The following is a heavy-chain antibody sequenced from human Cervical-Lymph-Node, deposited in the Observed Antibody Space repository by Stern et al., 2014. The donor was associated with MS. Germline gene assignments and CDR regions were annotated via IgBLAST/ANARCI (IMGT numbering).Heavy chain of an antibody. J-gene: IGHJ4*02. D-gene: IGHD3-9*01. CDR3: ARKYYDILTGYYDY. V-gene: IGHV2-70*01. CDR2: IDWDDDK. CDR1: GFSLSTSGMC. Sequence: QVTFSESGPALVKPTQTLTLTCTFSGFSLSTSGMCVSWIRQPPGKALEWLALIDWDDDKYYSTSLKTRLTISKDTSKNQVVLTMTNMDPVDTATYYCARKYYDILTGYYDYWGQGTLVTVSS.